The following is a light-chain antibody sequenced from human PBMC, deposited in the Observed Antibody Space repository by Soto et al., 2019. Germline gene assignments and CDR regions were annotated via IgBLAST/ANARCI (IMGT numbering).Light chain of an antibody. Sequence: QAVVTQPPSVSAAPGQKVTISCSGSSSNIGNNYVSWYQQLPGTAPKLLIYDNNKRPSGIPDRFSGSKSGTSATLGITGLQTGDEADYYCGTWDSSLSGVFGGGTQLTV. CDR1: SSNIGNNY. CDR2: DNN. J-gene: IGLJ2*01. CDR3: GTWDSSLSGV. V-gene: IGLV1-51*01.